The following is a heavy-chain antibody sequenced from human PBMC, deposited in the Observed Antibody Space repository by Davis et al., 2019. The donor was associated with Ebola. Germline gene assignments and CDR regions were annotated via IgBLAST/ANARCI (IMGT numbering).Heavy chain of an antibody. CDR2: ISYDGSNK. J-gene: IGHJ4*02. Sequence: GGSLRLSCVASGFTFSRYGMHWVRQAPGKGLEWVAVISYDGSNKYYADSVKGRFTISRDNSKNTMYLQMTSLRAEDTAVYYCAKVGPYSTGWYYFDYWGQGTLVTVSP. D-gene: IGHD6-19*01. CDR3: AKVGPYSTGWYYFDY. V-gene: IGHV3-30*18. CDR1: GFTFSRYG.